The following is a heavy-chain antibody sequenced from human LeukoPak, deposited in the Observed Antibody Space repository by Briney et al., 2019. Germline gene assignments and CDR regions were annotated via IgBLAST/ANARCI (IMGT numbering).Heavy chain of an antibody. Sequence: GGSLRLSCAVSGFTFRTYWMHWVRQVPGEGLVWVSRINEDGSITSYADSVTGRFTISRDNAQNTLYLQMNSLSAEDTAEYYCGRDLGGRWSYWGQGALVTVSS. CDR3: GRDLGGRWSY. CDR2: INEDGSIT. CDR1: GFTFRTYW. V-gene: IGHV3-74*01. J-gene: IGHJ4*02. D-gene: IGHD3-16*01.